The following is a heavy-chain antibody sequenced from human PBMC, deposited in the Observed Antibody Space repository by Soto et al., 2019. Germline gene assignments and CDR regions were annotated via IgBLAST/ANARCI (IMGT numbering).Heavy chain of an antibody. CDR3: ARHSGILTGYQPTRRTACYYRMDV. CDR2: IYPGDSDT. D-gene: IGHD3-9*01. J-gene: IGHJ6*04. CDR1: GYSFTSYW. V-gene: IGHV5-51*01. Sequence: PGESLKISCKGSGYSFTSYWIGWVRQMPGKGLEWMGIIYPGDSDTRYSPSFQGQVTISADKSISTAYLQWSSLKASDTAMYYCARHSGILTGYQPTRRTACYYRMDVWGKGTTVTASS.